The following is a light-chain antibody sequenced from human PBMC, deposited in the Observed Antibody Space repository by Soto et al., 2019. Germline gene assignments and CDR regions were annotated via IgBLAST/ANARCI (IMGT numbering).Light chain of an antibody. Sequence: FPMTQSPSTLSASVGDRFTITCRASQNIRSRLAWFQQKPGKAPKLLIYDASSLESGVPQMFSGSGSGTEFTLTIRRLQSDDFSTSYCQQYHSYCTFGEGDKVE. V-gene: IGKV1-5*01. CDR3: QQYHSYCT. CDR1: QNIRSR. CDR2: DAS. J-gene: IGKJ1*01.